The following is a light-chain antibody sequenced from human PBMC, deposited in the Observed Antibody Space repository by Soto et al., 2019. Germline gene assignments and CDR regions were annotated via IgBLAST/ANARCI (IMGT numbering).Light chain of an antibody. Sequence: AIQLTQSPSSLYASGGDRVTITCRASQGISSALAWYQQKPGKAPKLLIYDASSLESGVPSRFSGSGSWTDFTLTISSLQPEDFATYYCRQFNSYPLSITFGHGTRLEI. CDR2: DAS. V-gene: IGKV1-13*02. CDR1: QGISSA. J-gene: IGKJ5*01. CDR3: RQFNSYPLSIT.